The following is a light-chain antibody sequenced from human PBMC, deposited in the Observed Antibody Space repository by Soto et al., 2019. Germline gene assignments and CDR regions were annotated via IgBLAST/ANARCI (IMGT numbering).Light chain of an antibody. V-gene: IGKV3-15*01. J-gene: IGKJ4*01. CDR2: GAY. CDR1: QTVNSN. Sequence: EIVMTQSPATVSVSPGERATLSCRASQTVNSNLAWYQQKPGQPPRLLIYGAYTRATGVPARFSGSGSGTEFTPTINSLQSEDFAVYYCQQYNSWPPLTFGGGTKVEIK. CDR3: QQYNSWPPLT.